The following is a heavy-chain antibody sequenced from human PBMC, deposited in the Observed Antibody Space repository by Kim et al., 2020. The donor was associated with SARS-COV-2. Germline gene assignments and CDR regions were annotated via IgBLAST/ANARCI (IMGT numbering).Heavy chain of an antibody. CDR2: ISYDGSNK. Sequence: GGSLRLSCAASGFTFSSYAMHWVRQAPGKGLEWVAVISYDGSNKYYADSVKGRFTISRDNSKNTLYLQMNSLRAEDTAVYYCARGPSYCGGGSCYRWFDPWGQGTRVNVS. CDR1: GFTFSSYA. V-gene: IGHV3-30-3*01. J-gene: IGHJ5*02. CDR3: ARGPSYCGGGSCYRWFDP. D-gene: IGHD2-15*01.